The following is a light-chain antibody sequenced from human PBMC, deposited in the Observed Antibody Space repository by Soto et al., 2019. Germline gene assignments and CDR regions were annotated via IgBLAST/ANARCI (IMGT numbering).Light chain of an antibody. CDR1: HSVTLN. J-gene: IGKJ1*01. CDR3: QQYKNRPQT. CDR2: GAS. V-gene: IGKV3-15*01. Sequence: ETVMTQSPATLSVSPGERATLSCRASHSVTLNLAWYQQTPGQAPRLLIYGASTRATGVPARFSGSGSGTEFTLTISSLQSEDFAVYYCQQYKNRPQTFGQGTKVEI.